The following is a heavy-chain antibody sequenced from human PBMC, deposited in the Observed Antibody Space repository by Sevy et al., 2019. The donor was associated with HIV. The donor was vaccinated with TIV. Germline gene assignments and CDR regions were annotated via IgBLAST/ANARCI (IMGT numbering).Heavy chain of an antibody. D-gene: IGHD2-2*01. CDR2: INPKSGGT. CDR3: ARGVMMPALGHVEY. CDR1: GYRFTDYS. J-gene: IGHJ4*02. V-gene: IGHV1-2*06. Sequence: ASVKVSCKASGYRFTDYSILWVRQAPGQGLEWMGRINPKSGGTNYALKFQGRVTMTRDTSISTAYMELSRLTSDDSAVYYCARGVMMPALGHVEYWGQGTLVTVSS.